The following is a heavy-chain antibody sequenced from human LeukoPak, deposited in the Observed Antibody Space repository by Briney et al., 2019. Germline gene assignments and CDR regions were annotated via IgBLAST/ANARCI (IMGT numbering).Heavy chain of an antibody. V-gene: IGHV4-59*08. CDR3: AGGYDYGDYYY. CDR1: GGSISSYY. D-gene: IGHD4-17*01. CDR2: IYYSGST. J-gene: IGHJ4*02. Sequence: SETLSLTCTVSGGSISSYYRSWIRQPPGKGLEWIGYIYYSGSTNYNPSLKSRVTISVDTSKNQFSLKLSSVTAADTAVYYCAGGYDYGDYYYWGQGTLVTVSS.